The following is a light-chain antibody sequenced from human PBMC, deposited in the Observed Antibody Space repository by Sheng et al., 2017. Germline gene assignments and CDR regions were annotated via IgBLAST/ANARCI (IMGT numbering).Light chain of an antibody. Sequence: SSFLTQPPSVSVAPGQTATLTCGGSHIGNTGVHWYHQKPGQAPVLVVFDDTDRPSGIPERFSGSTSGNTATLTISDVEAGDEAHYYCQTWDTTGDQVVFGGGTKLTVL. CDR2: DDT. J-gene: IGLJ2*01. V-gene: IGLV3-21*02. CDR1: HIGNTG. CDR3: QTWDTTGDQVV.